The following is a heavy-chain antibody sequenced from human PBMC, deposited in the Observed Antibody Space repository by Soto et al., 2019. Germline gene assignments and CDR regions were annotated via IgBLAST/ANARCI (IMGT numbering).Heavy chain of an antibody. CDR2: IYWDDDK. CDR3: AHSYYYDSSGYIDDDAWPRGAFDI. V-gene: IGHV2-5*02. CDR1: GFSLTTTEVA. J-gene: IGHJ3*02. Sequence: VSGPTLVNPTQSLTLTCSFSGFSLTTTEVAVGWIRQPPGKALEWLALIYWDDDKRYSPSLKSRLTITKDTSKNQVVLTMTNMDPVDTATYYCAHSYYYDSSGYIDDDAWPRGAFDIWGQGTMVTVSS. D-gene: IGHD3-22*01.